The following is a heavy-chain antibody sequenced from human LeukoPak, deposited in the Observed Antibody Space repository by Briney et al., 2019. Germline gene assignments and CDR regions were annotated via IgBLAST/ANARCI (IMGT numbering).Heavy chain of an antibody. CDR2: ISGSSSVI. D-gene: IGHD1-1*01. Sequence: PGGSLRLSCAASGFIFSNYPMNWVRQAPGKGLEWVASISGSSSVIKYADAVEGRFTIFRDNAKNSLFLQMNSLGADDTAVYYCASHRVQVRSYNVDYWGQGTLVVVSS. CDR3: ASHRVQVRSYNVDY. V-gene: IGHV3-48*04. J-gene: IGHJ4*02. CDR1: GFIFSNYP.